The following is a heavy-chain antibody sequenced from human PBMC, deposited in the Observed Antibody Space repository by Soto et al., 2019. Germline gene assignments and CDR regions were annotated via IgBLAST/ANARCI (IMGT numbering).Heavy chain of an antibody. CDR1: GFSLSDGRVG. CDR2: IFSTDEK. D-gene: IGHD3-22*01. V-gene: IGHV2-26*01. J-gene: IGHJ3*02. CDR3: ARILKTGGMMLVARWAFDI. Sequence: QVTLKESGPVLVKPTEPLTLTSTVSGFSLSDGRVGVSWLRQPPGKALKWLAHIFSTDEKFYSASLESRLTISKDTPQSQLFLTVTNMAPVDTATYYCARILKTGGMMLVARWAFDIWGQGTMVTVSS.